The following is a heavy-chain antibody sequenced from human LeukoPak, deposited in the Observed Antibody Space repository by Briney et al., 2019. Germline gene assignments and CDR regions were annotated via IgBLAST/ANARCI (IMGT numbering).Heavy chain of an antibody. CDR2: ISGSGGST. Sequence: GGSLRLSCAASGFTFSSYAMSWVRQAPGKGLEWVSAISGSGGSTYYADSVKGRFTISRDNSKNTLYLQMNSLRAEDTAVYYCAKDRVRGYSYGSWFDPWGQGTLVTVSS. V-gene: IGHV3-23*01. J-gene: IGHJ5*02. D-gene: IGHD5-18*01. CDR3: AKDRVRGYSYGSWFDP. CDR1: GFTFSSYA.